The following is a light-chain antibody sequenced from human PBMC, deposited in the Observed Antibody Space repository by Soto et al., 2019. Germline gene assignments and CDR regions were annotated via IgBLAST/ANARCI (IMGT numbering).Light chain of an antibody. CDR2: EVN. V-gene: IGLV2-18*02. CDR1: SSEVGSYNR. J-gene: IGLJ2*01. Sequence: QSVLTQPPSVSGSPGQSVTISCTGTSSEVGSYNRVSWYQQPPGTAPKLMIYEVNNRPSGVPDRFSGSKSGNTASLTISGLQAEDEADYYCSSYTSSTTFVFGGGTKLTVL. CDR3: SSYTSSTTFV.